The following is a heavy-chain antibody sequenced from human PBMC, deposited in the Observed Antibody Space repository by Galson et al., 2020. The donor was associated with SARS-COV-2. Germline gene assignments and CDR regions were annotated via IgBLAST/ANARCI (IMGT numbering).Heavy chain of an antibody. CDR1: GGSISSGVCY. CDR3: ARGARPATLVRGVIVGLDP. D-gene: IGHD3-10*01. Sequence: ASETLSLTCTVYGGSISSGVCYWSCLRPHPGKGREGIGSNYNSTNNHSNTAFKSRVSMAVDKSKNQVPLRLTSVTAADAAMYFCARGARPATLVRGVIVGLDPWGQGTPVTVSS. V-gene: IGHV4-31*03. CDR2: NYNSTNN. J-gene: IGHJ5*02.